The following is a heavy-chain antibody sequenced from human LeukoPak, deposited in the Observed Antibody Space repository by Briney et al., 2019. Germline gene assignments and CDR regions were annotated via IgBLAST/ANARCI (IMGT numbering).Heavy chain of an antibody. Sequence: SETLSLTCAVYGGFFSGYNWRWIRQPPGKGLEGIGEIDHSGSTNYNPSLKGRVTISVDTSKNQFSLKLSSVTAADTAVYYCARGPRGSRIVVVITDAFDIWGQGTMVTVSS. CDR2: IDHSGST. V-gene: IGHV4-34*01. CDR3: ARGPRGSRIVVVITDAFDI. CDR1: GGFFSGYN. J-gene: IGHJ3*02. D-gene: IGHD3-22*01.